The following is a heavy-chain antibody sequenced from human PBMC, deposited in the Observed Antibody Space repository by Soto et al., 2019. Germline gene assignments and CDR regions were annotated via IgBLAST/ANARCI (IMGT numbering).Heavy chain of an antibody. D-gene: IGHD3-16*01. V-gene: IGHV3-30*03. Sequence: PGGSLRLSCGAPGVTFKYYVMHLVRQAPGKGLEWVAVISYDGKQTYYADSVKGRFTISKDKSKRTLFLQMNSLRVDDTAVYYCARDGWGSNWYFDLWGRGTLVTVSS. J-gene: IGHJ2*01. CDR1: GVTFKYYV. CDR3: ARDGWGSNWYFDL. CDR2: ISYDGKQT.